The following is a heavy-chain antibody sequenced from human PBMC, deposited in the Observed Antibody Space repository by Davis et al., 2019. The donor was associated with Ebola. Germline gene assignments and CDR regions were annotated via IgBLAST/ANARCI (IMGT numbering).Heavy chain of an antibody. CDR3: ALTVLRYFDWFRGLDWFDP. CDR1: GFSLSTSGVG. D-gene: IGHD3-9*01. V-gene: IGHV2-5*02. J-gene: IGHJ5*02. CDR2: IYWDDDK. Sequence: SGPTLVKPTQTLTLTCTFSGFSLSTSGVGVGWIRQSPGKALEWLALIYWDDDKRYSPSLKSRLTITKDTSKNQVVLTMTNMDPVDTATYYCALTVLRYFDWFRGLDWFDPWGQGTLVTVSS.